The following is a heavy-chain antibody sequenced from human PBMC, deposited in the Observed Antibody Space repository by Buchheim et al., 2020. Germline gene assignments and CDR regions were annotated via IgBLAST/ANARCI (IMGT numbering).Heavy chain of an antibody. CDR3: ARDPPSYDILTGYIYYYYDYMDV. J-gene: IGHJ6*03. CDR1: GFTFSSYG. D-gene: IGHD3-9*01. Sequence: QVQLVESGGGVVQPGRSLRLSCAASGFTFSSYGMHWVRQAPGKGLEWVAVIWYDGSNKYYADSVKGRFTISRDNSKNTLYLQMNSLRAEDTAVYYCARDPPSYDILTGYIYYYYDYMDVWGKGTT. CDR2: IWYDGSNK. V-gene: IGHV3-33*01.